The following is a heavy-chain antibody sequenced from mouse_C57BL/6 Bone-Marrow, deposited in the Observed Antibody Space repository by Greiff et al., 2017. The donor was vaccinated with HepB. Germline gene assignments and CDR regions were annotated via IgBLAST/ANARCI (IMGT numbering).Heavy chain of an antibody. V-gene: IGHV1-69*01. CDR2: IDPSDSYT. CDR3: ARSAITRFAY. D-gene: IGHD2-4*01. Sequence: QVQLQQPGAELVMPGASVKLSCKASGYTFTSYWMHWVKQRPGQGLEWIGEIDPSDSYTNYNQKFKGKSTLTVDKSSSTAYMQLSSLTSEDSAVYDWARSAITRFAYWGQGTLVTVSA. J-gene: IGHJ3*01. CDR1: GYTFTSYW.